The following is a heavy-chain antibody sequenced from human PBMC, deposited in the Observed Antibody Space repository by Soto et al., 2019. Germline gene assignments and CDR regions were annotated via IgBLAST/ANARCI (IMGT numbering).Heavy chain of an antibody. V-gene: IGHV5-51*01. D-gene: IGHD2-2*01. CDR1: GYSFTSYW. J-gene: IGHJ5*02. CDR3: ARRIGYCSSTSYPAWFDP. CDR2: IYPGDSDT. Sequence: GESLKISCKGSGYSFTSYWIGWVRQMPGKGLEWMGIIYPGDSDTRYSPSFQGQVTISADKSISTAYLQWSSLKASDTAMYYCARRIGYCSSTSYPAWFDPWGQGTLVTVSS.